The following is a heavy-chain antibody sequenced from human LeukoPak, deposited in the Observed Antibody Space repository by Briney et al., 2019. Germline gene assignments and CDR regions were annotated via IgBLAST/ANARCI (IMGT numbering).Heavy chain of an antibody. CDR3: ARDLNPFGGVIVSSPGY. J-gene: IGHJ4*02. CDR2: ISSSGSTI. Sequence: GGSLRLSCAASGFTFSSYEMNWVRQAPGKGLEWVSYISSSGSTIYYADSVKGRFTISRDNAKNSLYLQMNSLGPEDTAVYYCARDLNPFGGVIVSSPGYWGQGTLVTVSS. D-gene: IGHD3-16*02. CDR1: GFTFSSYE. V-gene: IGHV3-48*03.